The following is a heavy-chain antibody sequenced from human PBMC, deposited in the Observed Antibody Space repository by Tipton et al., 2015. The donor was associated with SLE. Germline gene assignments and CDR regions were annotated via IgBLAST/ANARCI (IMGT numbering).Heavy chain of an antibody. CDR2: INHSGST. V-gene: IGHV4-34*01. J-gene: IGHJ6*03. CDR1: GGSFSGYY. Sequence: TLSLTCAVYGGSFSGYYWSWIRQPPGKGLEWIGEINHSGSTNYNPSLKSRVTISVDTSKNQFSLKLSSVTAADTAVYYCARGGQSHYYYYMDVWGKGTTVTVSS. D-gene: IGHD6-19*01. CDR3: ARGGQSHYYYYMDV.